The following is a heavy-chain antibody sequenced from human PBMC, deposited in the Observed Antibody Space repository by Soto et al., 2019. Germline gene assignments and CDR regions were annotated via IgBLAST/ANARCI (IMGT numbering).Heavy chain of an antibody. J-gene: IGHJ4*02. CDR2: IFAYNGNT. V-gene: IGHV1-18*01. D-gene: IGHD2-15*01. CDR3: ARFTAGEYCSGGTCYSKY. Sequence: QVQLVQSGAEVKKPGASVKVSCKASGYSFVNSGISWVRQAPGQGLEWMGWIFAYNGNTNYAQMFQGRVTMTTDTSTSTAYMELRSLRSDDTAVYFWARFTAGEYCSGGTCYSKYWGQGTLVTVSS. CDR1: GYSFVNSG.